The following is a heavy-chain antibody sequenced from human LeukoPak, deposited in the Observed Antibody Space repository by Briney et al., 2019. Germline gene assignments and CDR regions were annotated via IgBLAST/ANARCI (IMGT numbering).Heavy chain of an antibody. Sequence: SGTLSLTCAVYGGSFSGYYWSWIRQPAGKGLEWIGRIYTSGSTNYNPSLKSRVTISVDTSKNQFSLKLSSVTAADTAMYYCAREDIVVFNDALDIWGQGTMVTVSS. V-gene: IGHV4-4*07. J-gene: IGHJ3*02. CDR2: IYTSGST. D-gene: IGHD2-15*01. CDR1: GGSFSGYY. CDR3: AREDIVVFNDALDI.